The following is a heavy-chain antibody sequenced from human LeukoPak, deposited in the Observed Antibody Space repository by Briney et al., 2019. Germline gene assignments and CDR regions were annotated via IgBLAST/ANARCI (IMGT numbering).Heavy chain of an antibody. CDR1: GFTFSNAW. V-gene: IGHV3-15*01. CDR3: TTGPAPLITMVRGDLDY. J-gene: IGHJ4*02. CDR2: IKSKTDGGTT. Sequence: PGGSLRLSYAASGFTFSNAWMSWVRQAPGKGLEWVGRIKSKTDGGTTDYAAPVKGRFTISRDDSKNTLYLQMNSLKTENTAVYYCTTGPAPLITMVRGDLDYWGQGTLVTVSS. D-gene: IGHD3-10*01.